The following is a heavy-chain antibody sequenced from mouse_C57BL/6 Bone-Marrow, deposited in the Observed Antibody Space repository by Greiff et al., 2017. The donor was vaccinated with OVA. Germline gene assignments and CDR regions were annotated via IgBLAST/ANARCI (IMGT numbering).Heavy chain of an antibody. J-gene: IGHJ2*01. CDR1: GFTFSSYA. V-gene: IGHV5-4*03. CDR2: ISDGGSYT. Sequence: EVKLVESGGGLVKPGGSLKLSCAASGFTFSSYAMSWVRQTPDKRLEWVATISDGGSYTYYPDNVKGRFTISSDHAKNNQYLQMSHLKSEDTAMYYCARAGSRSFDYWGQGTTLTVSA. D-gene: IGHD1-1*01. CDR3: ARAGSRSFDY.